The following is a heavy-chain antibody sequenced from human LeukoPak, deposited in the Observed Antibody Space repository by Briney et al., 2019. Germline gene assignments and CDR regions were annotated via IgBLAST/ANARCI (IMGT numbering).Heavy chain of an antibody. Sequence: SETLSLTCSVSGGSIGRSNYYWGWIRQPPGKGMEWIGSIYHDGSIYYNPSLKSRVTISVDTSMNQFSLKLRSVTAADTAVYFCARVGSGNYPLFDYWGPGTLVAVSS. D-gene: IGHD4-11*01. J-gene: IGHJ4*02. CDR3: ARVGSGNYPLFDY. CDR1: GGSIGRSNYY. CDR2: IYHDGSI. V-gene: IGHV4-39*07.